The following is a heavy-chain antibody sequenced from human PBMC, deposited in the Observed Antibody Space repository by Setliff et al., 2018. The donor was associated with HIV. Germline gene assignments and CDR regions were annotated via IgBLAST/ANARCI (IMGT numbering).Heavy chain of an antibody. CDR1: GASITSHN. Sequence: PSETLSLTCSVSGASITSHNWSWIRQAAGKGLEWIGRIYTRGNTNYNPSLKSRVTMSVDTSKNQLSLKLSSVTAADTAVYYCAREEGGSSGYYYHYYYMDVWGKGTTVTVSS. CDR3: AREEGGSSGYYYHYYYMDV. V-gene: IGHV4-4*07. J-gene: IGHJ6*03. CDR2: IYTRGNT. D-gene: IGHD3-22*01.